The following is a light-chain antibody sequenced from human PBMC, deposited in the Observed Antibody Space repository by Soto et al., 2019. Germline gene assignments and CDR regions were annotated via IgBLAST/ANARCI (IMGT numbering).Light chain of an antibody. CDR1: QSISSW. CDR3: QHYNSYSST. J-gene: IGKJ1*01. Sequence: DIQMTQSPSTLSASVGDRVTITCRASQSISSWLAWYQQKSGKAPKVLIYDASRLESGVPSRFSGSGSVTEFTLTISSLQPDDFATYYCQHYNSYSSTFGQGTKVEIK. V-gene: IGKV1-5*01. CDR2: DAS.